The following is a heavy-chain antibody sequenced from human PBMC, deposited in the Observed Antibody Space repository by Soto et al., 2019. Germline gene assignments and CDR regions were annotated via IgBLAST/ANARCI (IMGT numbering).Heavy chain of an antibody. J-gene: IGHJ6*02. CDR1: GFTFSDYY. CDR2: ISSSSSYT. CDR3: ARDRSSWAHYYYYYYGMDV. D-gene: IGHD6-13*01. V-gene: IGHV3-11*06. Sequence: QVQLVESGGGLVKPGGSLRLSCAASGFTFSDYYMSWIRQAPGKGLEWVSYISSSSSYTNYADSVKGRFTISRDNAKNSLYLQRNSLRAEDTAVYYCARDRSSWAHYYYYYYGMDVWGQGTTVTVSS.